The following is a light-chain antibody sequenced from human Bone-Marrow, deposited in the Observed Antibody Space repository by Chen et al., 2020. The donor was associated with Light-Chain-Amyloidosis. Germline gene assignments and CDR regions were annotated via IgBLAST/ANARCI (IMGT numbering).Light chain of an antibody. Sequence: SYELTQPPSVSVSPAQTARITCSGDDLPTKYAYWYQQKPGQAPVLVIHRDTERPSGISERFSGSSSGTTATLTISGVQAEDEADYHCQSADSSGTDEVIFGGGTKLTGL. CDR3: QSADSSGTDEVI. CDR2: RDT. CDR1: DLPTKY. V-gene: IGLV3-25*03. J-gene: IGLJ2*01.